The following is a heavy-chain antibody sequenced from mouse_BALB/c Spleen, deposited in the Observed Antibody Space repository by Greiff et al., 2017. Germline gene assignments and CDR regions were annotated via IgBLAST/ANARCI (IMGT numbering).Heavy chain of an antibody. D-gene: IGHD2-4*01. J-gene: IGHJ4*01. CDR3: AYDYDVGYAMDY. CDR1: GYSITSDYA. Sequence: ESGPGLVKPSQSLSLTCTVTGYSITSDYAWNWIRQFPGNKLEWMGYISYSGSTSYNPSLKSRISITRDTSKNQFFLQLNSVTTEDTATYYCAYDYDVGYAMDYWGQGTSVTVSS. V-gene: IGHV3-2*02. CDR2: ISYSGST.